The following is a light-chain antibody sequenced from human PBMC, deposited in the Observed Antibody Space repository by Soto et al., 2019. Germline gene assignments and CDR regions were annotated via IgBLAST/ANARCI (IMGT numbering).Light chain of an antibody. CDR1: QSISSW. CDR2: DAS. Sequence: DIQMTQSPSTLSASVGDRVTITCRASQSISSWLAWYRQKPGEAPNLLIYDASSLQSGVPPRFSGSGSGTEFTLTISSLQADDFATYYCQQFNYYPWTFGQGTKVDIK. J-gene: IGKJ1*01. V-gene: IGKV1-5*01. CDR3: QQFNYYPWT.